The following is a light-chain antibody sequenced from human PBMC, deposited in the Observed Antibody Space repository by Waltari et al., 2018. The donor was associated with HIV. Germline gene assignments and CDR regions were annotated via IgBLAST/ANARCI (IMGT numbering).Light chain of an antibody. CDR1: TSNIGTNI. J-gene: IGLJ2*01. CDR3: AAWDDTLNGL. V-gene: IGLV1-44*01. CDR2: SNN. Sequence: QSVLPQPPSASGTPGQNVTISCSGNTSNIGTNIVNWYQQFPGAAPKLLIYSNNPRPSGVPARFSGSKSGTSASLAISGLQSEDEADYFCAAWDDTLNGLFGGGTKLTVL.